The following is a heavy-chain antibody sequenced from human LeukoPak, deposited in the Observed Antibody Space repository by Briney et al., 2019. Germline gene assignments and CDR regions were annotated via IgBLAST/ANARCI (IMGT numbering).Heavy chain of an antibody. CDR3: AKDVAAAGMGDGMDV. J-gene: IGHJ6*02. D-gene: IGHD6-13*01. CDR1: GFTFSSYG. V-gene: IGHV3-30*18. Sequence: GGSLRLSCAASGFTFSSYGMHWVRQAPGKGLEWVAVISYDGSNKYYADSVKGRFTISRDNSKNTLYLQMNSLRAEDTAVYYCAKDVAAAGMGDGMDVWGQGPTVTVSS. CDR2: ISYDGSNK.